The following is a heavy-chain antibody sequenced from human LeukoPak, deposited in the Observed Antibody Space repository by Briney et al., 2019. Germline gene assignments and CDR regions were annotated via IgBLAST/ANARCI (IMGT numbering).Heavy chain of an antibody. V-gene: IGHV3-64D*06. Sequence: LPGGSLRLSCSASGFTFSSYAMHWVRQAPGKGLEYVSAISSNGGSTYYADSVKGRFTISRDNSKNTLYLQMSSLRAEDTAVYYCVKGSPVDIVATITENFDYWGQGTLVTVSS. CDR1: GFTFSSYA. J-gene: IGHJ4*02. CDR2: ISSNGGST. D-gene: IGHD5-12*01. CDR3: VKGSPVDIVATITENFDY.